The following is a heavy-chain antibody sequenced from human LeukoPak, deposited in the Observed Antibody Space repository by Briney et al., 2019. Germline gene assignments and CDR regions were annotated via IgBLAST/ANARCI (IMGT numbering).Heavy chain of an antibody. V-gene: IGHV3-43D*03. CDR2: ISWDGSST. J-gene: IGHJ6*03. Sequence: GGSLRLSCAASGFTFDDYAMHWVRQAPGKGLEWVSLISWDGSSTYYADSVKGRFTISRDNSKNSLYLQMNSLRAEDTALYYCAKDALLWGDYRHYYYYYMDVWGKGTTVTVSS. CDR1: GFTFDDYA. CDR3: AKDALLWGDYRHYYYYYMDV. D-gene: IGHD4-11*01.